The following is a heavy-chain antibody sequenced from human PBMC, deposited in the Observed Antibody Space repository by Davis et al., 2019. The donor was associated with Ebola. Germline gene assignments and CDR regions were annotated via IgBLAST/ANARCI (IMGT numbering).Heavy chain of an antibody. CDR2: ISYDGSNK. CDR3: ASWITFGGVIGYDAFDI. V-gene: IGHV3-30*04. CDR1: GFTFSSYA. J-gene: IGHJ3*02. D-gene: IGHD3-16*02. Sequence: GESLKISCAASGFTFSSYAMHWVRQAPGKGLEWVAVISYDGSNKYYADSVKGRFTISRDNSKRTVYLQMNSLRAEDTAVYYCASWITFGGVIGYDAFDIWGQGTMVTVSS.